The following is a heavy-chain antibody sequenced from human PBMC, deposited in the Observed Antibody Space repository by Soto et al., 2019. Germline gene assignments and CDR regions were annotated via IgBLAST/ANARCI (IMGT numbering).Heavy chain of an antibody. CDR1: GFIFSSYG. Sequence: PGGSLRLSCAASGFIFSSYGIHWVRQAPGKGLEWVSLIAYDGINRYYADSVKGRFTMSRDNSKNTVYLQMDSLRGEDTAVYYCAKIRSSSSSYCFYSGMDVWGQGTTVTVSS. D-gene: IGHD6-6*01. CDR2: IAYDGINR. J-gene: IGHJ6*02. CDR3: AKIRSSSSSYCFYSGMDV. V-gene: IGHV3-30*18.